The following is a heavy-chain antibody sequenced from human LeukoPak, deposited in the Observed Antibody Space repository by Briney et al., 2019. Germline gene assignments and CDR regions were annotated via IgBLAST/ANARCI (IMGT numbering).Heavy chain of an antibody. J-gene: IGHJ3*02. CDR1: GYTFTGYY. Sequence: ASVKVSCMASGYTFTGYYMHWVRQAPGQGLEWMGRINPNSGGTNYAQKFQGRVTMTRDTSISTAYMELSRLRSDDTAVYYCARGSVVVRGAFDIWGQGTMVTVSS. CDR3: ARGSVVVRGAFDI. V-gene: IGHV1-2*06. D-gene: IGHD3-22*01. CDR2: INPNSGGT.